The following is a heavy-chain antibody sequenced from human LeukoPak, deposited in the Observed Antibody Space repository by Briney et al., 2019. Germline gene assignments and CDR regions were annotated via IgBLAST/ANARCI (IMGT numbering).Heavy chain of an antibody. CDR3: ASPDFWSGYYTDDAFDI. V-gene: IGHV4-59*05. D-gene: IGHD3-3*01. J-gene: IGHJ3*02. CDR1: GGSISSYY. Sequence: SETLSLTCTVSGGSISSYYWSWIRQPPGKGLEWIGSIYYSGSTYYNPSLKSRVTISVDTSKNQFSLKLSSVTAADTAVYYCASPDFWSGYYTDDAFDIWGQGTMVTVSS. CDR2: IYYSGST.